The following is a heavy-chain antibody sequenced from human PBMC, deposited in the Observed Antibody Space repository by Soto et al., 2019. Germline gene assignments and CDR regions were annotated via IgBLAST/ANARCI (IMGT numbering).Heavy chain of an antibody. J-gene: IGHJ3*02. CDR3: ARDLTPLYGSGSYHPSHDAFDI. CDR1: GGTFSSYA. D-gene: IGHD3-10*01. CDR2: MNPNIGKA. Sequence: GASVKVSCKSCGGTFSSYAISWVRQAPGQGLERMGGMNPNIGKANYAQKFQGRVTMTRNKYISTAYMELSSMRSEDTAVYYCARDLTPLYGSGSYHPSHDAFDIWGQGTMVTVSS. V-gene: IGHV1-69*10.